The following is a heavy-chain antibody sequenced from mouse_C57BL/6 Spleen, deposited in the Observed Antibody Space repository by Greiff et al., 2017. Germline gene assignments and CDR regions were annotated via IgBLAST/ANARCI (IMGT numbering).Heavy chain of an antibody. V-gene: IGHV5-17*01. Sequence: EVQRVESGGGLVKPGGSLKLSCAASGFTFSDYGMHWVRQAPEKGLEWVAYISSGSSTIYYADTVKGRFTISRDNAKNTLFLQMTSLRSEDTAMYYCAKGGYDYDEECAMDYWGQGTSVTVSS. D-gene: IGHD2-4*01. J-gene: IGHJ4*01. CDR2: ISSGSSTI. CDR3: AKGGYDYDEECAMDY. CDR1: GFTFSDYG.